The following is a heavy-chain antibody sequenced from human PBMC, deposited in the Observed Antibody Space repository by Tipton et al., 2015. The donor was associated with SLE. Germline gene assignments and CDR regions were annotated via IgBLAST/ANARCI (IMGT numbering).Heavy chain of an antibody. CDR2: IYPADSNT. Sequence: VQLVQSGAEVKKPGESLKISCKGSGYSFTKYWIGWVRQMPGKGLEWMGVIYPADSNTRYSPSFQGQVTISDDKSISTAYLQWNSLRAPDTAIYYCARSRGVFKADAIHICGPVTMVTVSS. CDR3: ARSRGVFKADAIHI. CDR1: GYSFTKYW. D-gene: IGHD3-16*01. V-gene: IGHV5-51*03. J-gene: IGHJ3*02.